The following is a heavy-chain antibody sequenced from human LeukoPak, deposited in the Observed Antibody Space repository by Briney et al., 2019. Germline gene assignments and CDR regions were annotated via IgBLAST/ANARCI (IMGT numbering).Heavy chain of an antibody. D-gene: IGHD2-15*01. CDR2: INQSGST. V-gene: IGHV4-34*01. CDR1: GESFSGYY. CDR3: ARGWCSGGSCYDPSYYFDY. Sequence: SEALSLTCAVYGESFSGYYGSWIRQPPGKGLEWIGEINQSGSTDYNPSLKSRVTISVGTSKNQFSLKLRSVTAADTAVYYCARGWCSGGSCYDPSYYFDYWGQGTLVTVSS. J-gene: IGHJ4*02.